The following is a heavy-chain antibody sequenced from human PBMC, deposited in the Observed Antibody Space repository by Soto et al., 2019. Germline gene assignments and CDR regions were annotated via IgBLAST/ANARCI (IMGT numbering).Heavy chain of an antibody. J-gene: IGHJ4*02. CDR3: ARENGYSYGPITFDY. D-gene: IGHD5-18*01. CDR1: GFTFSSYS. CDR2: ISSSSSTI. V-gene: IGHV3-48*02. Sequence: EVQLVESGGGLVQPGGSLRLSCAASGFTFSSYSMNWVRQAPGKGLEWVSYISSSSSTIHYAYSVNGRFTITRDNAKNSLQQKMNSMRDEDTAVYYCARENGYSYGPITFDYWGQGTMVTVSS.